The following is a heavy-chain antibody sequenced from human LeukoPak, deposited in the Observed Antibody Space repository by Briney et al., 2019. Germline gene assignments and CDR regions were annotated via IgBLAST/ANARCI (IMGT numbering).Heavy chain of an antibody. CDR2: TYYMSRWYN. Sequence: KPSQTLSLTCAISGDSVSSNNAAWNWIRQSPSRGLEWLGNTYYMSRWYNDYAASVIGRITISSDTSRNQFSLQLNSVTPEDTSVYYCARGGNYAFDSWGQGILVTVSS. CDR3: ARGGNYAFDS. D-gene: IGHD3-16*01. CDR1: GDSVSSNNAA. J-gene: IGHJ4*01. V-gene: IGHV6-1*01.